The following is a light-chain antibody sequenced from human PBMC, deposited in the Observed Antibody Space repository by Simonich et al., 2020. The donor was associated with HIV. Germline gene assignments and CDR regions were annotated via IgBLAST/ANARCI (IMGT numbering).Light chain of an antibody. Sequence: QTVVTQEPSFSVSPGGTVTLTCGLSSGSFSTRSYPSWYQQTPGQAPRTLIYYTNTRSSGVPDRFSGSILGNKAALTITGAQADDESDYYCVLYMSSGISVFGGGTKLTVL. J-gene: IGLJ2*01. CDR3: VLYMSSGISV. CDR1: SGSFSTRSY. V-gene: IGLV8-61*01. CDR2: YTN.